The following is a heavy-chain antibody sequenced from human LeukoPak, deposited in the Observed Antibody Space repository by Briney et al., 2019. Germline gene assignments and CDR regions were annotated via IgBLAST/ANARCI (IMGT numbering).Heavy chain of an antibody. CDR2: IYPGDSDT. D-gene: IGHD5-18*01. J-gene: IGHJ4*02. V-gene: IGHV5-51*01. CDR1: GYSFSNYW. CDR3: ARLKEGGIQLYAY. Sequence: GAPLKIPCNGSGYSFSNYWIGLVRRMPGKGLEWMGIIYPGDSDTRYSPSLQGQVTISADKSISTAYLQWSSLKASDTAMYYCARLKEGGIQLYAYWGQGTLVTVSS.